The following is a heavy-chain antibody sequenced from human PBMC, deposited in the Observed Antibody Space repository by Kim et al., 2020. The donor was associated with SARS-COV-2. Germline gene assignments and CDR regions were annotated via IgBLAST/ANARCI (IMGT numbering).Heavy chain of an antibody. D-gene: IGHD5-12*01. Sequence: SQKFQGRVTITRDTSASTAYMELSSLRSEDTAVYYCARSGVANPRDAFDIWGQGTMVTVSS. V-gene: IGHV1-3*01. CDR3: ARSGVANPRDAFDI. J-gene: IGHJ3*02.